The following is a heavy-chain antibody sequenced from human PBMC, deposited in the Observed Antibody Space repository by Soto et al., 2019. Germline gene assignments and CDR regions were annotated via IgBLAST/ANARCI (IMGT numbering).Heavy chain of an antibody. CDR2: INGDGSAA. CDR1: GFTFITYW. CDR3: ARREATDGVLDF. D-gene: IGHD3-16*01. V-gene: IGHV3-74*01. Sequence: RGSLRLSCAASGFTFITYWMHCVRQAPGKWLVWVSRINGDGSAAHYADSVKGRFTISRDNAKNTLYLQMNSLRAEDTALYYCARREATDGVLDFWGQGTLVP. J-gene: IGHJ4*02.